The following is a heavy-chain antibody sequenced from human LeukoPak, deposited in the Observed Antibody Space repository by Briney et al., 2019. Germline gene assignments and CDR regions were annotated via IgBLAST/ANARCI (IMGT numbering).Heavy chain of an antibody. J-gene: IGHJ6*02. CDR3: ARLYFDWLLDSYYYYGMDV. V-gene: IGHV4-31*02. Sequence: LRLSCAASGFSFNSDRMDWIRQHPGKGLEWIGYIYYSGSTYYNPSLKSRVTISVDTSKNQFSLKLSSVTAADTAVYYCARLYFDWLLDSYYYYGMDVWGQGTTVTVSS. CDR2: IYYSGST. CDR1: GFSFNSDR. D-gene: IGHD3-9*01.